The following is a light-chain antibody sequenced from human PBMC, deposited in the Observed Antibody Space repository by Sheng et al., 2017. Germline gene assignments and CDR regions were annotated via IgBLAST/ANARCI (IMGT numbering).Light chain of an antibody. CDR2: GAS. CDR3: QQYVTSRT. CDR1: QSVSSNS. J-gene: IGKJ1*01. Sequence: EIVLTQSPGTLSLSPGERATLSCRASQSVSSNSLAWYQQRPGQAPRLLIYGASRRATGIPDRFSGSGSGTDFTLTITRLEPEDSALYYCQQYVTSRTFGQGTEGG. V-gene: IGKV3-20*01.